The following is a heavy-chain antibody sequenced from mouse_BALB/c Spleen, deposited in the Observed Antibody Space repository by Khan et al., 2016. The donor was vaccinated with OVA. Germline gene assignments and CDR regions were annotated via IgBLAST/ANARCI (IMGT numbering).Heavy chain of an antibody. CDR1: GDSITTGY. CDR2: IIYTGYT. J-gene: IGHJ3*01. CDR3: ARSTYRYACVY. V-gene: IGHV3-8*02. D-gene: IGHD2-14*01. Sequence: EVQLQESGPSLVKPSQTLSLTCSVTGDSITTGYWNWIRKFPGNKLEYMGYIIYTGYTYYNPSLKSRISITRHTSNNQYYLQLNSVTYEDTATYYCARSTYRYACVYWGQGTLVTVSA.